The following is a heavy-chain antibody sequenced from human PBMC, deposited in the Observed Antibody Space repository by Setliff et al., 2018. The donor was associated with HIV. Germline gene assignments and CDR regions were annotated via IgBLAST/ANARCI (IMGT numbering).Heavy chain of an antibody. D-gene: IGHD3-22*01. V-gene: IGHV1-69*05. CDR2: IIPIFGTA. J-gene: IGHJ5*02. CDR1: GYTSTSCD. CDR3: AREALAWYHYDSSGYSNWFDP. Sequence: SVKVSCKASGYTSTSCDINWVRQAPGQGLEWMGGIIPIFGTANYAQKLQGRVTITTDESTSTAYMELRSLRSDDTAVYYCAREALAWYHYDSSGYSNWFDPWGQGTLVTVSS.